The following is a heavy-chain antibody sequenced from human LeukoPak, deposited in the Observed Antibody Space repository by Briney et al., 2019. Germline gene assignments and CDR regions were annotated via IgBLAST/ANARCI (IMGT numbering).Heavy chain of an antibody. CDR3: AREMGL. CDR2: ISSSNSYK. Sequence: XMNWVGQAXGKGREWVSSISSSNSYKYYADSGKGRFTISRDNAKNSLYLQMNSLRAEDTAVYYCAREMGLWGQGTLVTVSS. V-gene: IGHV3-21*01. J-gene: IGHJ4*02. D-gene: IGHD5-24*01. CDR1: X.